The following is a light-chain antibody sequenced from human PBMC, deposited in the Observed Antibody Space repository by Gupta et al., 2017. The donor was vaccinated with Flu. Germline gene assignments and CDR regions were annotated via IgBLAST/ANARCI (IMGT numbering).Light chain of an antibody. Sequence: GERATLSCRASHSVSSNLAWYQQKPGQAPRLLIYGASTRATGIPARFSGSGSGTEFTLTISSLQSEDFAVYSCQQYNNWPLTFGGGTKVEIK. CDR3: QQYNNWPLT. V-gene: IGKV3-15*01. CDR1: HSVSSN. CDR2: GAS. J-gene: IGKJ4*01.